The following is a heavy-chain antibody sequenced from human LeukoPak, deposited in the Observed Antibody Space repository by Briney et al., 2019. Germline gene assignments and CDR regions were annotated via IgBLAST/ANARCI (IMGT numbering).Heavy chain of an antibody. J-gene: IGHJ3*02. Sequence: GGSPRLSCAASGFTFSSCSMNWVRQAPGKGLEWVSGISSSGGYIYYADSVKGRFTISRDNAKNSLYLQMNSLRAEDTAVYYCARQSVLGAFDSCGQGTMVTASS. V-gene: IGHV3-21*04. D-gene: IGHD2-8*02. CDR1: GFTFSSCS. CDR3: ARQSVLGAFDS. CDR2: ISSSGGYI.